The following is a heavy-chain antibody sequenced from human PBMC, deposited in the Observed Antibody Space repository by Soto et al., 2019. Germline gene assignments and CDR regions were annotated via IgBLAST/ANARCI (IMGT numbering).Heavy chain of an antibody. D-gene: IGHD2-21*02. Sequence: SETLSLTCTVSGGSISSSSYYWGWIRQPPGKGLEWIGEINHSGSTNYNPSLKSRVTISVDTSKNQFSLKLSSVTAADTAVYYCARGHWSCGGDCYGLFVYYYGMDVWGQGTTVTVSS. CDR3: ARGHWSCGGDCYGLFVYYYGMDV. J-gene: IGHJ6*02. V-gene: IGHV4-39*07. CDR1: GGSISSSSYY. CDR2: INHSGST.